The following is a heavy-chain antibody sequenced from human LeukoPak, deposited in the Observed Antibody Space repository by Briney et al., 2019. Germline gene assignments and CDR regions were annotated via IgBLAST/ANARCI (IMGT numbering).Heavy chain of an antibody. D-gene: IGHD3-10*01. CDR3: AKGPRGFGELFFDY. CDR1: GFTFSSYA. V-gene: IGHV3-23*01. CDR2: ISGSGGST. Sequence: GGSLRLSCAASGFTFSSYAMSWVRQAPRKGLEWVSAISGSGGSTYYADSVKGRFTISRDNSKNTLYLQMNSLRAEDTAVYYCAKGPRGFGELFFDYWGQGTLVTVSS. J-gene: IGHJ4*02.